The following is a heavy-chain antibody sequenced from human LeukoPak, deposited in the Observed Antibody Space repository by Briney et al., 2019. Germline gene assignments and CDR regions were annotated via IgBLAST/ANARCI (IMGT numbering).Heavy chain of an antibody. D-gene: IGHD3-3*01. V-gene: IGHV4-4*07. CDR3: ARVMAIWSGPYYYYYMDV. CDR2: IYTSGST. Sequence: PSETLSLICTVSGGSISSYYWSWLRQPAGKGLEWIGRIYTSGSTNYNPSLKSRVTLSVDTSKNQFSLKLSSVTAADTAVYYCARVMAIWSGPYYYYYMDVWGKGTTVTVSS. J-gene: IGHJ6*03. CDR1: GGSISSYY.